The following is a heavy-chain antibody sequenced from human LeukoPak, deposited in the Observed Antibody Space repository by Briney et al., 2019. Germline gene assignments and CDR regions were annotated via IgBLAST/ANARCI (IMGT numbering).Heavy chain of an antibody. D-gene: IGHD6-13*01. Sequence: PGGSLRLSCAASGFTFSNYGMHWVRRAPGKGLERVAVIWYDGSNKYYEDSVKGRFTISRDNSKNTLYLQMNSLRAEDTAVYYCARGPGGGSSWYDYWGQGTLVTVSS. J-gene: IGHJ4*02. V-gene: IGHV3-33*01. CDR1: GFTFSNYG. CDR3: ARGPGGGSSWYDY. CDR2: IWYDGSNK.